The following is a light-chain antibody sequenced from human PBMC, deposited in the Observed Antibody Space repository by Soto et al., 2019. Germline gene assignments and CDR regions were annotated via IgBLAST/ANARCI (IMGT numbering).Light chain of an antibody. Sequence: EIVMTQSPATLSVSPGERATLSCRASEGIDNNLVWYQQKPGQAPSLLIYGTSTRATGIPARFTGSGSGTECTLTISSLQSEDFAVYYCQQYSSWPRPFGQGTKLEIK. V-gene: IGKV3-15*01. CDR2: GTS. CDR3: QQYSSWPRP. J-gene: IGKJ2*01. CDR1: EGIDNN.